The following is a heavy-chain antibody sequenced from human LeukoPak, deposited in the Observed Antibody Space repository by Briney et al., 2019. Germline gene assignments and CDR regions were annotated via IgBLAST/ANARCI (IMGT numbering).Heavy chain of an antibody. J-gene: IGHJ4*02. CDR3: ARHEEEDGYNAKTIDY. D-gene: IGHD5-24*01. CDR2: VYSTGSTT. Sequence: SETLSLTCTVSGGSISSSGNYWGWVRQPPGKGLEWIGTVYSTGSTTYSNPSLKSRVTISVDTSKNQFSLKLSSVTAADTAVYYCARHEEEDGYNAKTIDYWGQGTLVTVSS. V-gene: IGHV4-39*01. CDR1: GGSISSSGNY.